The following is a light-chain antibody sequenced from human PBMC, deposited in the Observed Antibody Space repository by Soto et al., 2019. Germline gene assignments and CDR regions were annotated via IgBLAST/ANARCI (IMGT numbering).Light chain of an antibody. CDR1: QSVSSY. CDR3: QQRSNWPGT. V-gene: IGKV3-11*01. J-gene: IGKJ1*01. Sequence: EIVLTQSPATLSLSPGERATLSCRASQSVSSYLAWYQQKPGQAPRLLIYDASNRATGIPARFSGSGSGTXXXXTISSLEPEDFAVYYCQQRSNWPGTFGQGTKVEIK. CDR2: DAS.